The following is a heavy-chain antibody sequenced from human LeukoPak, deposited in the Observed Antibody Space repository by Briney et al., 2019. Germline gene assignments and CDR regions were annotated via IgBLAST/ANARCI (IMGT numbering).Heavy chain of an antibody. J-gene: IGHJ6*02. V-gene: IGHV4-34*01. CDR3: ARGRGDIVVVVAATQYYYYGMDV. D-gene: IGHD2-15*01. CDR2: INHSGST. CDR1: GGSFSGYY. Sequence: SETLSLTCAVYGGSFSGYYWSWNRQPPGKGLEWIGEINHSGSTNYNPSLKSRVTISVDTSKNQFSLKLSSVTAADTAVHYCARGRGDIVVVVAATQYYYYGMDVWGQGTTVTVSS.